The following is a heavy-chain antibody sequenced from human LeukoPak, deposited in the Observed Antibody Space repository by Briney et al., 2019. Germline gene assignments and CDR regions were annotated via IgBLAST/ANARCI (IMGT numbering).Heavy chain of an antibody. CDR3: ARDQRAPAYGMDV. J-gene: IGHJ6*02. V-gene: IGHV3-33*01. CDR2: IWYDGSNK. D-gene: IGHD6-25*01. CDR1: GFTFSSYG. Sequence: GGSLRLSCAASGFTFSSYGMHWVRQAPGKGLEWVAVIWYDGSNKYYADSVKGRFTISRDNSKNTLYLQMNSLRDEDTAVYYCARDQRAPAYGMDVWGQGTTVTVSS.